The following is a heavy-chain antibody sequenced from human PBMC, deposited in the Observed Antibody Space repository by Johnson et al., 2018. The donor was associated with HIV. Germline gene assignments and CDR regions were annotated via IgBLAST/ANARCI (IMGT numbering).Heavy chain of an antibody. Sequence: VQLVESGGGLVQPGGSLRLSCAASGFTFSSYAMHWVRQAPGKGLEYVSAISSNGDSTYYANSVKGRFTISRDSSKNTLYLQMNSLRAEDTAVYYCARGGHCGGDCAGAKQALDIWGQGTRVTVSS. CDR1: GFTFSSYA. CDR2: ISSNGDST. J-gene: IGHJ3*02. CDR3: ARGGHCGGDCAGAKQALDI. D-gene: IGHD2-21*01. V-gene: IGHV3-64*01.